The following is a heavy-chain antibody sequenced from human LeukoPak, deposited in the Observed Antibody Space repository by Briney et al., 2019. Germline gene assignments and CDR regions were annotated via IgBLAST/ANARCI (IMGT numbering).Heavy chain of an antibody. J-gene: IGHJ6*02. CDR2: IYYSGGT. D-gene: IGHD2-15*01. CDR1: GGSISSYY. Sequence: SETLSLTCTVSGGSISSYYWSWIRQPPGKGLEWIGYIYYSGGTNYNPSLKSQVTISVDTSKNQFSLKLSSVTAADTAVYYCARHQWYRRMTYYYYGMDVWGQGTTVTVSS. CDR3: ARHQWYRRMTYYYYGMDV. V-gene: IGHV4-59*08.